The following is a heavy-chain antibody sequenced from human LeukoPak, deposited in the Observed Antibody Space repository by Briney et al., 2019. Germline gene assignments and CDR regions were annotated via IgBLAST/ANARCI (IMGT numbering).Heavy chain of an antibody. D-gene: IGHD3-22*01. CDR2: IWYDGSNK. J-gene: IGHJ4*02. Sequence: GGSLRLSCAASGFTFSSYGMHWVRQAPGKGLEWVAVIWYDGSNKYYADSVKGRFTISRDNSKNTLYLQMNSLRAEDTAVYYCAKVYYDSSGYSDYWGQGTLLTVSS. V-gene: IGHV3-33*06. CDR1: GFTFSSYG. CDR3: AKVYYDSSGYSDY.